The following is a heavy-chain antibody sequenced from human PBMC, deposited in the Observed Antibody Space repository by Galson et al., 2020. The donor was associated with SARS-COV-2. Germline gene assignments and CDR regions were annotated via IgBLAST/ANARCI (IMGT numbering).Heavy chain of an antibody. Sequence: ASVKVSCKVSGHTLTELSMHWVRPAPGKGLAWMGSFDPEDDKTIYAQKFQGRVTMTEDTSTDTAYMELSSLRPEDTAVYYCASPSITRSGVLILAEGDYYGMDVWGQGTTVTVSS. J-gene: IGHJ6*02. CDR2: FDPEDDKT. V-gene: IGHV1-24*01. CDR1: GHTLTELS. D-gene: IGHD3-3*01. CDR3: ASPSITRSGVLILAEGDYYGMDV.